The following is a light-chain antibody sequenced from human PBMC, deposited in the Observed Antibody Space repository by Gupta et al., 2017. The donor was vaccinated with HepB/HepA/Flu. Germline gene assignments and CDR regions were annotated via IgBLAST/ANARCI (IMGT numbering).Light chain of an antibody. CDR2: YDW. CDR1: NIGSKT. CDR3: QVWDTTTNLVV. Sequence: YVLTQPPSVSVAPRRTARITCGGNNIGSKTVHWYQQKPGQAPVVVNYYDWDRPSGIPERFAGFNSGNTATLTINKVDAGDEADYYCQVWDTTTNLVVFGGGTKLTVL. V-gene: IGLV3-21*04. J-gene: IGLJ2*01.